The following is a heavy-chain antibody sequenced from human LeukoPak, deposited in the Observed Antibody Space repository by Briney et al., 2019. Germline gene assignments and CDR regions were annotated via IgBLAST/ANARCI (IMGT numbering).Heavy chain of an antibody. CDR1: GVTISSQA. Sequence: GGSLRLSCVPSGVTISSQAMSWVRQAPGKGLGWVSTIGSGGYTYYADTVKGRFTISRDISKNTLSLQMNSLRVEDTAVYYCAKRGTAGSWNPEDYWGQGTLVTVSS. V-gene: IGHV3-23*01. CDR3: AKRGTAGSWNPEDY. J-gene: IGHJ4*02. D-gene: IGHD1-1*01. CDR2: IGSGGYT.